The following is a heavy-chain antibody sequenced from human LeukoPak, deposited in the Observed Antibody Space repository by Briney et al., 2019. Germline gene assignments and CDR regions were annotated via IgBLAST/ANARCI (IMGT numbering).Heavy chain of an antibody. CDR1: GYSFTSYW. D-gene: IGHD3-3*01. V-gene: IGHV5-51*01. Sequence: GESLKISCKGSGYSFTSYWIGWVRQMPGKGLEWMGIIYPGDSDTRYSPSFQGQVTISADKSISTAYLQWSSLKASDTAMYYCARHYQPAYYDFWSGYYQTYNWFDPWGQGTLVTVSS. CDR3: ARHYQPAYYDFWSGYYQTYNWFDP. CDR2: IYPGDSDT. J-gene: IGHJ5*02.